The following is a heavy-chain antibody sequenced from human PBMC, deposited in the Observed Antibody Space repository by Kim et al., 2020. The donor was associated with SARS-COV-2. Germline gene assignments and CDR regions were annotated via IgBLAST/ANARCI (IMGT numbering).Heavy chain of an antibody. Sequence: AQTLQGKVTMTTDISTSTAYMELRSLRSDDTAVYYCARDLIAARPNWFDPWGQGTLVTVSS. CDR3: ARDLIAARPNWFDP. D-gene: IGHD6-6*01. V-gene: IGHV1-18*01. J-gene: IGHJ5*02.